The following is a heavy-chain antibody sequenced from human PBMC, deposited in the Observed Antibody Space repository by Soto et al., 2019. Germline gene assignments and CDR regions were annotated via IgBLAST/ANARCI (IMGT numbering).Heavy chain of an antibody. V-gene: IGHV1-2*02. J-gene: IGHJ5*02. D-gene: IGHD3-10*01. CDR3: AREIVTNLWFGELQSTYNWFDP. CDR2: INPNSGGT. CDR1: GYTFTGYY. Sequence: GASVKVARKASGYTFTGYYMHWVRQAPGQGLEWMGWINPNSGGTNYAQKFQGRVTMTRDTSISTAYMELRRLRSDDTAVYYCAREIVTNLWFGELQSTYNWFDPWGQGTLVTVSS.